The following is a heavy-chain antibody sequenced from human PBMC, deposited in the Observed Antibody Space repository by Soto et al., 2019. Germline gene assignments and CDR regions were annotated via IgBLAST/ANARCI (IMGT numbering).Heavy chain of an antibody. J-gene: IGHJ3*02. CDR3: ATDRVAFDM. CDR2: INPKSGGT. CDR1: GYMFTGYY. V-gene: IGHV1-2*02. D-gene: IGHD3-22*01. Sequence: ASVKVSCKASGYMFTGYYIHWVRQAPGQGLEWMGWINPKSGGTKYAEKFQGRVSMTGDTSITTAYMELSSLRSDDTAVYYCATDRVAFDMWGQGTQVTVSS.